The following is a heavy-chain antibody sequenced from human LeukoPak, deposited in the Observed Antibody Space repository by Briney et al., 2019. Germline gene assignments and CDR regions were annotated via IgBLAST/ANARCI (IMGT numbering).Heavy chain of an antibody. CDR2: IYPGDSDT. D-gene: IGHD3-10*01. CDR1: GYSFTSYW. Sequence: GESLKISCKGSGYSFTSYWIGWVRQMPGKGLEWMGIIYPGDSDTRYSPSFQGQVTISADKSISTAYLQWSSLKASDTAMYYCARRYMVRGVIMTSPFDYWGQGTLVTVSS. CDR3: ARRYMVRGVIMTSPFDY. J-gene: IGHJ4*02. V-gene: IGHV5-51*01.